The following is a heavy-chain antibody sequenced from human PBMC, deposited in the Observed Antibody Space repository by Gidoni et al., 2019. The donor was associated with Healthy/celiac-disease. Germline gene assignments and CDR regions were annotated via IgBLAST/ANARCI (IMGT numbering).Heavy chain of an antibody. V-gene: IGHV3-33*01. J-gene: IGHJ3*02. CDR3: ARDDKPLRLGELSSDAFDI. CDR1: GFTFSSYG. CDR2: IWYDGSNK. D-gene: IGHD3-16*02. Sequence: QVQLVESGGGVVQPGRSLRLSCAASGFTFSSYGMHWVRQAPGKGLEWVAVIWYDGSNKYYADSVKGRFTISRDNSKNTLYLQMNSLRAEDTAVYYCARDDKPLRLGELSSDAFDIWGQGTMVTVSS.